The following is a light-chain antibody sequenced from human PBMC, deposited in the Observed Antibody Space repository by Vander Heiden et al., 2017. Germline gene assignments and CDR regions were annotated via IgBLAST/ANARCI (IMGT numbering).Light chain of an antibody. V-gene: IGKV1-39*01. CDR2: AAS. CDR1: QSISSY. CDR3: QQSYSTPQT. J-gene: IGKJ3*01. Sequence: DIQMTQSPSSLSASVGDRVTITCRASQSISSYLNWYQQKPGKAPKLLIYAASSFQSGVPSTFSGSGSGTDFTLTIIRLQPEDFATYYCQQSYSTPQTFGHGTKVDIK.